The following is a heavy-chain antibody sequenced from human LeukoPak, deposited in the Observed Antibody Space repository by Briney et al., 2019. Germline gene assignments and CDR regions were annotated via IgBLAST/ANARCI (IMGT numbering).Heavy chain of an antibody. J-gene: IGHJ3*02. CDR3: ATMSLVTGAFDI. D-gene: IGHD3-10*02. Sequence: GGSLRLSCAAPGVTFSDYSMHWVRQAPGTGLEWVAFIRYDGADKYYADSVKGRFAVSRDNSKNTMYLQMHSLRAEDTAVYYCATMSLVTGAFDIWGQGTMVTVSS. V-gene: IGHV3-30*02. CDR1: GVTFSDYS. CDR2: IRYDGADK.